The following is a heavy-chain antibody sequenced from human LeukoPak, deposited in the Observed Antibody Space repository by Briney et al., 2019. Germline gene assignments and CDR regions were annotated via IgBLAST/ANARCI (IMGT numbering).Heavy chain of an antibody. Sequence: SETLSLTCAVYGGSFSNYYWSWIRQPPGKGLEWLAEINDSGRANYNPSLMSRVTVSVDTSKNQFSLRLTSLTATDTAVYYCARGSNYGRNYYIDVWGKGATVSVSS. CDR1: GGSFSNYY. CDR2: INDSGRA. D-gene: IGHD1-7*01. J-gene: IGHJ6*03. V-gene: IGHV4-34*01. CDR3: ARGSNYGRNYYIDV.